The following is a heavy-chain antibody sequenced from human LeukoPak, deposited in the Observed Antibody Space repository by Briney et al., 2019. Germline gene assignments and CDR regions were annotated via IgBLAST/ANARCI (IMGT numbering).Heavy chain of an antibody. Sequence: SETLSLTCAVYGGSFSGYYWSWIRQPPGEGLEWLGEINHSGSTNYNPSLKSRVTISVDTSKNRFSLKLSSVTAADTAVYYCARRPMVRGVIDYWGQGTQVTVSS. CDR2: INHSGST. J-gene: IGHJ4*02. CDR1: GGSFSGYY. V-gene: IGHV4-34*01. CDR3: ARRPMVRGVIDY. D-gene: IGHD3-10*01.